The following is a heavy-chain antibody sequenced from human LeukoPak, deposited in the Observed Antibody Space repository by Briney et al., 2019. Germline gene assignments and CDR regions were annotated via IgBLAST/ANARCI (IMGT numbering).Heavy chain of an antibody. CDR2: ISYDGSNK. CDR1: GFTFSSYA. V-gene: IGHV3-30-3*01. J-gene: IGHJ4*02. CDR3: ARSQTDLPTFDY. D-gene: IGHD1-1*01. Sequence: GRSLRLSCAASGFTFSSYAMHWVRQAPGKGLEWVAVISYDGSNKYYADSVKGRFTISRDNSKNTLYLQMNSLRAEDTAVYYCARSQTDLPTFDYWGQGTLVTVSS.